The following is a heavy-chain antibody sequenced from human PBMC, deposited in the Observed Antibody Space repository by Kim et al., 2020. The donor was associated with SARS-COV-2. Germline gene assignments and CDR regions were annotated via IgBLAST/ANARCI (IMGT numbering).Heavy chain of an antibody. CDR3: ARVYDGSGSDYYYYYGMDG. D-gene: IGHD3-10*01. V-gene: IGHV3-23*01. J-gene: IGHJ6*02. Sequence: GRFTISRDNAKNTLYQQMDSLRAEDTAVYYCARVYDGSGSDYYYYYGMDGWGQGTTVTVSS.